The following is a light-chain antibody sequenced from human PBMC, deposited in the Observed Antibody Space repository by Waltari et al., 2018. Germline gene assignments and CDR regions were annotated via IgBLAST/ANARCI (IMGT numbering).Light chain of an antibody. CDR1: SSDVGAFNF. CDR2: DVV. CDR3: TSYTTGSTLGV. J-gene: IGLJ3*02. V-gene: IGLV2-14*03. Sequence: QSALTQPASVSGSPGQSITITCPGTSSDVGAFNFVSWYQEHPGKAPKLLIYDVVNRPSGVSNRFSGSKSGNTASLTISGLQAEDEADYYCTSYTTGSTLGVFGGGTKLTVL.